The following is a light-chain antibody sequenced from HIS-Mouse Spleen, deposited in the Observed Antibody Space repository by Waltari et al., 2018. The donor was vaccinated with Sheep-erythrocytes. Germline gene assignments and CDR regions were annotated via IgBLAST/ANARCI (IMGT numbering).Light chain of an antibody. J-gene: IGLJ1*01. Sequence: QSALTQPASVSGSPGQSITISCTGTSSDVGGYNYVSWYQQHPGKAPKLRIYEVSNRPSGVSNRFSGSNSGNTASLTISGLQAEDEADYYCCSYAGSYNHVFATGTKVTVL. CDR3: CSYAGSYNHV. CDR1: SSDVGGYNY. V-gene: IGLV2-14*01. CDR2: EVS.